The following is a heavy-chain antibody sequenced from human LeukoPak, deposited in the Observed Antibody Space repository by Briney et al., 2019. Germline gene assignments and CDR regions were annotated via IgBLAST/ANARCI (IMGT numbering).Heavy chain of an antibody. J-gene: IGHJ4*02. D-gene: IGHD3-22*01. V-gene: IGHV1-2*02. CDR3: ARVGYYDSSGYYSDFDY. Sequence: ASVKVSCKASGYTFTGYYMHWVRPAPGQGLEWMGWINPNSGGTNYAQKFQGRVTMTRDTSISTAYMELSRLRSDDTAVYYCARVGYYDSSGYYSDFDYWGQGTLVTVSS. CDR2: INPNSGGT. CDR1: GYTFTGYY.